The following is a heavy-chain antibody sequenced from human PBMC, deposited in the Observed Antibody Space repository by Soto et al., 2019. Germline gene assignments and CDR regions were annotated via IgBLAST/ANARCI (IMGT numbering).Heavy chain of an antibody. J-gene: IGHJ2*01. V-gene: IGHV3-23*01. Sequence: EEQLLESGGGLIQPGGSLRLACAASGFTFSSYAMTWVRQAPGKGLEWVSSISFSDGGTYYADSVKGRLTISRDNSKNTLCLQMNSLRVEDTAVYYCVKDDRIWGRRYFDLWGRGTLVTVSS. CDR3: VKDDRIWGRRYFDL. CDR2: ISFSDGGT. D-gene: IGHD3-16*01. CDR1: GFTFSSYA.